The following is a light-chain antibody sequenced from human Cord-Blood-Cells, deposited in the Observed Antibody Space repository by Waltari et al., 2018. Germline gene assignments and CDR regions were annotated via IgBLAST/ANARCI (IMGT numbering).Light chain of an antibody. J-gene: IGLJ3*02. Sequence: QSALTQPASVSGSPGQSLTISCTGTSSDVGSYNLVSWYPQHPGKAPKLLIYEGSKRPSGVSNRFSGSKSGNTASLTISGLQAEDEADYYCCSYAGSSTLVFGGGTKLTVL. V-gene: IGLV2-23*01. CDR1: SSDVGSYNL. CDR2: EGS. CDR3: CSYAGSSTLV.